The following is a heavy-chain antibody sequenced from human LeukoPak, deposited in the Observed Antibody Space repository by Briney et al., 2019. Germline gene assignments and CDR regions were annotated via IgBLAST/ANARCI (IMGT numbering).Heavy chain of an antibody. Sequence: LSLTCTVSGGSISSYYWSWIRQAPGKGLEWVSGISWNSGSIGYADSVKGRFTISRDNAKNSLYLQMNSLRAEDTALYYCAKGTHSSGWYYFDYWGQGTLVTVSS. CDR3: AKGTHSSGWYYFDY. D-gene: IGHD6-19*01. CDR2: ISWNSGSI. CDR1: GGSISSYY. V-gene: IGHV3-9*01. J-gene: IGHJ4*02.